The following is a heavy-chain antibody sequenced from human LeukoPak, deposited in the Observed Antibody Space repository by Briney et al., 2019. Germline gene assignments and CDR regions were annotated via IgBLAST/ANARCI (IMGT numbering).Heavy chain of an antibody. CDR1: GFTFSNFG. J-gene: IGHJ4*02. CDR2: ISYDGSQK. Sequence: GGSLRLSCAASGFTFSNFGIHWVPQAPGKGLEWVAVISYDGSQKYYADSVKGRFTVSRDSSRNTLDLQMNSLRAEDTAVYYCAKEYYFGSGSYYEYWGQGTLVTVSS. V-gene: IGHV3-30*18. CDR3: AKEYYFGSGSYYEY. D-gene: IGHD3-10*01.